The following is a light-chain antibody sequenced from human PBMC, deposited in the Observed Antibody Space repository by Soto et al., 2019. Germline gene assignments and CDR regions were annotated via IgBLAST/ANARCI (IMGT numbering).Light chain of an antibody. CDR3: QQYNNWPLT. J-gene: IGKJ4*01. Sequence: EIVMTQSPATLSVSPGDRATLSCRASQSVDNDLAWYQQKPGQPPRLLIYDASTRATGIPARFSGSQSGTELTLTISSLLSEDFAVYSCQQYNNWPLTFGGGTKVEIK. CDR2: DAS. CDR1: QSVDND. V-gene: IGKV3D-15*01.